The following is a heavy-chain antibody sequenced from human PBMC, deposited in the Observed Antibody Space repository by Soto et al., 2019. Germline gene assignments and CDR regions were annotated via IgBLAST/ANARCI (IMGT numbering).Heavy chain of an antibody. CDR1: GGSISNYY. J-gene: IGHJ4*02. D-gene: IGHD3-3*01. V-gene: IGHV4-4*07. CDR2: IDTSGST. CDR3: ARGGQDFWSGPFDY. Sequence: SETLSLTCTVSGGSISNYYCNWIRQPAGKGLEWIGRIDTSGSTNYNPSLKSRVTMSVGTSKQEFSLKLSSVTAADTALYYCARGGQDFWSGPFDYWGRGALVTVSS.